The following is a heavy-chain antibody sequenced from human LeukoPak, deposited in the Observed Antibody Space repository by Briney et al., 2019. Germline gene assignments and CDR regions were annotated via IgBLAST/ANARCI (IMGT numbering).Heavy chain of an antibody. Sequence: SVKVSCKASGGTFSNYAINWVRQAPGQGLEWMGGITPIIGIANYAQKFQGRVTITADKSTSTAYMELSSLRSEDTAVYYCARGGDTAMGYDFDYWGQGTLVTVSS. CDR3: ARGGDTAMGYDFDY. J-gene: IGHJ4*02. CDR2: ITPIIGIA. CDR1: GGTFSNYA. D-gene: IGHD5-18*01. V-gene: IGHV1-69*10.